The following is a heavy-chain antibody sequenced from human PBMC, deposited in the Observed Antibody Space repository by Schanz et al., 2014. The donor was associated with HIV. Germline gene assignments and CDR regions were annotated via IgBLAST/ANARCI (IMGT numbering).Heavy chain of an antibody. CDR3: AKSRGDSWPYGMDV. D-gene: IGHD4-17*01. CDR1: GFTISSNY. V-gene: IGHV3-23*04. J-gene: IGHJ6*02. Sequence: VQLVESGGGLIQPGGSLRLSCAVSGFTISSNYMSWVRQAPGKGLEWVSGISDTGVRTNYADSVKGRLTISRDNSENTLYLQMNSLRAEDTAVYYCAKSRGDSWPYGMDVWGQGTTVTVSS. CDR2: ISDTGVRT.